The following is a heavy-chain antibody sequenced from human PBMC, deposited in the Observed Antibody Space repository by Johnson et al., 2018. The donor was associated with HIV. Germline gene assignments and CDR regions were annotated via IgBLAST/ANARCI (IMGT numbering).Heavy chain of an antibody. D-gene: IGHD6-19*01. V-gene: IGHV3-53*01. CDR1: GFTISSNY. J-gene: IGHJ3*02. Sequence: VQLVESGGGLIQPGGSLRLSCAASGFTISSNYMSWVRQAPGKGLEWVSVMYSDGRTFYADSVKGRFTISRDNSKNTLYLQMNSLRAEDTAVYYWAREDGRGWSTRGDDACDIWGQGTMVTV. CDR2: MYSDGRT. CDR3: AREDGRGWSTRGDDACDI.